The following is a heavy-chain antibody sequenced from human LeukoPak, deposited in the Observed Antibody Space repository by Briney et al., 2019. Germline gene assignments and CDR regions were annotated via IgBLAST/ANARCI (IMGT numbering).Heavy chain of an antibody. CDR3: ARIPPSNGYYYYYMDV. Sequence: PSETLSLTCTVSGGSISNYYWSWIRQPPGKGLEWIGYIYYSGSTNYNPSLKSRVTISVDTSKNQFSLKLSSVTAADTAVYYCARIPPSNGYYYYYMDVWGKGTTVTISS. CDR2: IYYSGST. D-gene: IGHD2-21*01. J-gene: IGHJ6*03. V-gene: IGHV4-59*01. CDR1: GGSISNYY.